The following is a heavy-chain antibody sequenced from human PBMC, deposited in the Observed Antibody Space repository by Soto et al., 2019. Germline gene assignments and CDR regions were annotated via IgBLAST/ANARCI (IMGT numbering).Heavy chain of an antibody. CDR3: ARALYYDFWSGYYTVPYYYYGMDV. CDR1: GYTFTSYA. Sequence: ASVKVSCKASGYTFTSYAMHWVRQAPGQRLEKMGWINAGNGNTKYSQKFQGRVTITRDTSASTAYMELSSLRSEDTAVYYCARALYYDFWSGYYTVPYYYYGMDVWGQGTTVTVS. J-gene: IGHJ6*02. D-gene: IGHD3-3*01. CDR2: INAGNGNT. V-gene: IGHV1-3*01.